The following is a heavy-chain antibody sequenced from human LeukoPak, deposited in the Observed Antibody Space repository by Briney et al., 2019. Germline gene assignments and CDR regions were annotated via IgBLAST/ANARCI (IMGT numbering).Heavy chain of an antibody. D-gene: IGHD3-9*01. Sequence: ASVKVTRKASGYTFTSYGISWLRQAPAQGLEWMGWISAYNGNTNYAQKLQGRVTMTTDTSTSTAYMELRSLRSDDTAVYYCARPYYDILTGYYGGAFDIWGQGTMVTVSS. CDR3: ARPYYDILTGYYGGAFDI. V-gene: IGHV1-18*01. CDR1: GYTFTSYG. J-gene: IGHJ3*02. CDR2: ISAYNGNT.